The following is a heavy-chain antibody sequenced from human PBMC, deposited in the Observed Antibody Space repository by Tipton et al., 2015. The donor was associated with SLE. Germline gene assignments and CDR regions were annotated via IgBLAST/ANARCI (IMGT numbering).Heavy chain of an antibody. J-gene: IGHJ3*02. V-gene: IGHV1-18*01. CDR1: GYTFTSYG. D-gene: IGHD3-10*01. CDR3: AKGHGSGTYRDAFDI. Sequence: GAEVKKPGASVKVSCKASGYTFTSYGINLVRQVPGQGLEWMGWISAYNGNTNYAQKLQGRVTMTTDTSTSTAYMELRSLRSDDTAVYYCAKGHGSGTYRDAFDIWGQGTMVTVSS. CDR2: ISAYNGNT.